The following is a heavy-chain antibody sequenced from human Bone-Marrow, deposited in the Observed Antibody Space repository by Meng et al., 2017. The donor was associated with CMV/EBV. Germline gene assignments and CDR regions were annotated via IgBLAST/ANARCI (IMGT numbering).Heavy chain of an antibody. Sequence: ASVKVSCKASGGTFSSYTISWVRQAPGQGLEWMGWINPNSGGTNYAQKFQGRVTMTRDTSISTAYMELSRLRSDDTAVYYCARLEDGSGWFDPWGQGTRVTVSS. CDR3: ARLEDGSGWFDP. V-gene: IGHV1-2*02. CDR1: GGTFSSYT. J-gene: IGHJ5*02. CDR2: INPNSGGT. D-gene: IGHD3-10*01.